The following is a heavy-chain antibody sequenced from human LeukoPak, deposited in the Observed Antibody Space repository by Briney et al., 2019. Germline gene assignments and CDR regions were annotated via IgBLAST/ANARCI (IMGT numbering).Heavy chain of an antibody. V-gene: IGHV3-48*01. J-gene: IGHJ4*02. Sequence: PGGSLRLSCAASGFTFSSFGMNWVRQAPGKGLEWVSFISSSSSIIYYADSVKGRFTISRDNAKNSLYLQMNSLRAEDTAVYYCAREPPAGDPNYFDYWGQGTLVTVSS. D-gene: IGHD7-27*01. CDR1: GFTFSSFG. CDR3: AREPPAGDPNYFDY. CDR2: ISSSSSII.